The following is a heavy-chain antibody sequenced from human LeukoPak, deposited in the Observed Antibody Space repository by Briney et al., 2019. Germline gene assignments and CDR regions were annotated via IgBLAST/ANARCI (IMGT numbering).Heavy chain of an antibody. J-gene: IGHJ6*02. V-gene: IGHV1-8*02. CDR3: ARDVDIVATIDYYYYGMDV. D-gene: IGHD5-12*01. CDR2: MNPNSGNT. Sequence: ASVKVSCKASGYTFTGYYMHWVRQATGQGLEWMGWMNPNSGNTGYAQKFQGRVTMTRNTSISTAYMELSSLRSEDTAVYYCARDVDIVATIDYYYYGMDVWGQGTTVTVSS. CDR1: GYTFTGYY.